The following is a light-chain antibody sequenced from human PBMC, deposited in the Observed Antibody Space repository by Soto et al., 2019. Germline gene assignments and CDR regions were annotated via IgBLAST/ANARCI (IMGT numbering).Light chain of an antibody. CDR2: GAS. Sequence: PGARATLSCMASHSVGSNLAWYQQKPGQAPRLLIYGASNTATGIPARFSGSGSGAGFTLTISRLEPEDFADYYCQQYGTSPFTFGPGTKVDI. V-gene: IGKV3-20*01. J-gene: IGKJ3*01. CDR1: HSVGSN. CDR3: QQYGTSPFT.